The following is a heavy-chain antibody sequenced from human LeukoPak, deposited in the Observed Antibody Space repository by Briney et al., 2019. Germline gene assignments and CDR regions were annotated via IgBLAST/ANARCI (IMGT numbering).Heavy chain of an antibody. CDR2: MNPNSGNT. CDR1: GYTFTSYD. Sequence: ASVKVSRTASGYTFTSYDINWVRPATGQGLEWMGWMNPNSGNTGYAQKFQGRVTITRNTSISTAYMELSSLRSEDTAVYYCARGGDRGTSSYFDYWGQGTLVTVSS. D-gene: IGHD2-2*01. V-gene: IGHV1-8*03. J-gene: IGHJ4*02. CDR3: ARGGDRGTSSYFDY.